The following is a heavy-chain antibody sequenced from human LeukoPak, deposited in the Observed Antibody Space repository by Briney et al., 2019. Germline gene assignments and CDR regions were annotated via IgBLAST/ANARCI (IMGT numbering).Heavy chain of an antibody. CDR3: ARAGRFDSGHAWFDP. D-gene: IGHD5-12*01. V-gene: IGHV1-18*01. J-gene: IGHJ5*02. CDR1: GYTFTSYG. CDR2: ISAYNGNT. Sequence: ASVKVSCKASGYTFTSYGISWVRQAPGQGLEWMGWISAYNGNTNYAQKLQGRVTMTTDTSTSTAYMELSSLRSEDTAVYYCARAGRFDSGHAWFDPWGQGTLVTVS.